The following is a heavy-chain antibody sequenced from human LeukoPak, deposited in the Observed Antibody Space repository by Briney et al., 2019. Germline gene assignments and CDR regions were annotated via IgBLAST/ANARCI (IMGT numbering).Heavy chain of an antibody. D-gene: IGHD3-22*01. J-gene: IGHJ4*02. CDR1: GFTFSSYG. Sequence: PGRSLRLSCAASGFTFSSYGMHWVRQAPGKGLEWVAVIWYDGSNKYYADSVKGRFTISRDNSKNTLYLQMNSLRAEDTAVYYCARDPTYDGSGYNFDYWGQGTLVTVSS. CDR3: ARDPTYDGSGYNFDY. CDR2: IWYDGSNK. V-gene: IGHV3-33*01.